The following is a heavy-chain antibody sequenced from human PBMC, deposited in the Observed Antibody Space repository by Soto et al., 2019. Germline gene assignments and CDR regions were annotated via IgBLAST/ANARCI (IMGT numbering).Heavy chain of an antibody. Sequence: QVQLVESGGGVVQPGRSLRLSCAASGFTFSSYGMHWVRQAPGKGLEWVAVISYDGSNKYYADSVKGRFTISRDNSKNTLYLQMNSLRAEDTAVYYCAKAGYCSGGSCYWWGDAFDIWGQGTMVTVSS. V-gene: IGHV3-30*18. D-gene: IGHD2-15*01. CDR3: AKAGYCSGGSCYWWGDAFDI. CDR2: ISYDGSNK. CDR1: GFTFSSYG. J-gene: IGHJ3*02.